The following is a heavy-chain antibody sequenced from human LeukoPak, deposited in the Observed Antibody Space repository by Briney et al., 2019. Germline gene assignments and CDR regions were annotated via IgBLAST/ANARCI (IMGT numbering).Heavy chain of an antibody. D-gene: IGHD3-10*01. J-gene: IGHJ3*02. Sequence: PGGSLRLSCAASGFTVSSNYMSWVRQAPGKGLEWVSVIYSGGSTYYADSVKGRFTISRDNSKNTLYLQMNSLRAEDTAVYYCARVPYYYGSGSYYSGPPFAFDIWGQGTKVTVSS. CDR3: ARVPYYYGSGSYYSGPPFAFDI. V-gene: IGHV3-53*01. CDR1: GFTVSSNY. CDR2: IYSGGST.